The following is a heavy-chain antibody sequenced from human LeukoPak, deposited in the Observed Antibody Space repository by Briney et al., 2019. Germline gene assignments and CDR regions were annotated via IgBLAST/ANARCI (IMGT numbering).Heavy chain of an antibody. CDR3: AKYLGRNFDY. V-gene: IGHV3-21*04. Sequence: GGSLRLSCAASGFTFSSYSMNWVRQAPGKGLEWVSSISSSSSYIYYADSVKGRFTISRDNAKNSLYLQMISLRAEDTAVYYCAKYLGRNFDYWGQGTLVTVSS. CDR2: ISSSSSYI. CDR1: GFTFSSYS. D-gene: IGHD2/OR15-2a*01. J-gene: IGHJ4*02.